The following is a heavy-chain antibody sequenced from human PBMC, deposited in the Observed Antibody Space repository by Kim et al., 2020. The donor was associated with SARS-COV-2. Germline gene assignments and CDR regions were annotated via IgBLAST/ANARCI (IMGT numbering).Heavy chain of an antibody. J-gene: IGHJ4*02. CDR2: IWYDGSNK. CDR1: GFTFSSYG. V-gene: IGHV3-33*01. Sequence: VGSLRLSCAASGFTFSSYGMHWVRQAPGKGLEWVAVIWYDGSNKYYADSVKGRFTISRDNSKNTLYLQMNSLRAEDTALYYCAREGQGAYPDYWGQGTLVTVSS. CDR3: AREGQGAYPDY.